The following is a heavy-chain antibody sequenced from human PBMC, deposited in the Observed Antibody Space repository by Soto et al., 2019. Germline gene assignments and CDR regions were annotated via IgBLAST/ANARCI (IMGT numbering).Heavy chain of an antibody. CDR3: AKDSSSSWYYFDY. Sequence: GGSLRLSCAASGFTFDDYAMHWVRQAPGKGLEWVSGISWSSGSIGYADSVKGRFTISRDNAKNSLYLQMNSLRAEDTALYYCAKDSSSSWYYFDYWGQGTLVTVSS. D-gene: IGHD6-13*01. CDR2: ISWSSGSI. CDR1: GFTFDDYA. J-gene: IGHJ4*02. V-gene: IGHV3-9*01.